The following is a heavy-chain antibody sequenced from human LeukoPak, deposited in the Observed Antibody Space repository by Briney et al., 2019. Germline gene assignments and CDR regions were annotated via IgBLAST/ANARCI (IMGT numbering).Heavy chain of an antibody. D-gene: IGHD6-19*01. CDR1: GFTVSSNY. CDR2: IYSGGGA. J-gene: IGHJ4*02. V-gene: IGHV3-53*01. Sequence: GGSLRLSCAASGFTVSSNYMSWVRQAPGKGPEWVSVIYSGGGAYYADSVKGRFSISRDNSTNTLYLQMNSLRAEDTAVYYCARDMAGPPLFYYWGQGTLVTVSS. CDR3: ARDMAGPPLFYY.